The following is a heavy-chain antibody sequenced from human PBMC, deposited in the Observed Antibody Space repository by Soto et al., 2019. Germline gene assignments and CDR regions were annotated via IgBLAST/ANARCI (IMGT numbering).Heavy chain of an antibody. V-gene: IGHV1-46*01. D-gene: IGHD3-22*01. CDR3: ARDHSPYYYDSSGYFDY. Sequence: ASVKVSCKASGYTLTSYYMHWVRQAPGQGLEWMGIINPSGGSTSYAQKFQGRVTMTRDTSTSTVYMELSSLRSEDTAVYYCARDHSPYYYDSSGYFDYWGQGTLVTVSS. J-gene: IGHJ4*02. CDR1: GYTLTSYY. CDR2: INPSGGST.